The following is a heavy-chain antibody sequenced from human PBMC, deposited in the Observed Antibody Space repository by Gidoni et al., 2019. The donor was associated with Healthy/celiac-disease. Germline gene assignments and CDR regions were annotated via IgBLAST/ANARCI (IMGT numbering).Heavy chain of an antibody. CDR2: IYPGDSDT. Sequence: EVQLVQSGAEVKKPGESLKISCKGSGYSFTSYWIGWVRQMPGKGLEWMGIIYPGDSDTRYSPSFQGQVTISADKSISTAYLQWSSLKASDTAMYYCAIPGREEWLLSGYYGMDVWGQGTTVTVSS. CDR1: GYSFTSYW. D-gene: IGHD3-3*01. CDR3: AIPGREEWLLSGYYGMDV. J-gene: IGHJ6*02. V-gene: IGHV5-51*03.